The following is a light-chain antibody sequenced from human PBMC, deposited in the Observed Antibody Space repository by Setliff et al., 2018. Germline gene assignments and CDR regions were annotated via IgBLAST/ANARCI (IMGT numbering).Light chain of an antibody. J-gene: IGKJ4*01. V-gene: IGKV1-13*02. CDR2: AS. CDR3: QHFSTYPLT. CDR1: QGIRSG. Sequence: IQLTQSPPSLSASVGGRVTITCRASQGIRSGLAWYQQKTGKSPKLLIFASTLEDGVPSRFSGSGTGTDFTLTISSLQPEDFATYFCQHFSTYPLTFGGGTKVDIK.